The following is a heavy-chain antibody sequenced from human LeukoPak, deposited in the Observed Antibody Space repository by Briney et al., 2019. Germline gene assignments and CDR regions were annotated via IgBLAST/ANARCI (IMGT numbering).Heavy chain of an antibody. CDR2: IYSGGST. CDR1: GFTVSSNY. Sequence: HPGGSLRLSCAASGFTVSSNYMSWVRQAPGKGLEWVSVIYSGGSTYYADSVKGRFTISRDNSKNTLYLQMNSLRAEDTAVYYCAKNGEPHYYMDVLGKGTTVTVSS. CDR3: AKNGEPHYYMDV. D-gene: IGHD1-14*01. J-gene: IGHJ6*03. V-gene: IGHV3-53*01.